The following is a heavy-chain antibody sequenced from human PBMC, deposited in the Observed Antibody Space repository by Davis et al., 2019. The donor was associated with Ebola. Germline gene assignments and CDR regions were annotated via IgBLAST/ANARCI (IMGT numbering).Heavy chain of an antibody. CDR1: GGSFSGYY. V-gene: IGHV4-34*01. CDR3: ARHLGAEYQLLFDYGMDV. D-gene: IGHD2-2*01. CDR2: INHSGST. J-gene: IGHJ6*02. Sequence: MPSETLSLTCAVYGGSFSGYYWSWIRQPPGKGLEWIGEINHSGSTNYNPSLKSRVTISVDTSKNQFSLKLSSVTAADTAVYYCARHLGAEYQLLFDYGMDVWGQGTTVTVSS.